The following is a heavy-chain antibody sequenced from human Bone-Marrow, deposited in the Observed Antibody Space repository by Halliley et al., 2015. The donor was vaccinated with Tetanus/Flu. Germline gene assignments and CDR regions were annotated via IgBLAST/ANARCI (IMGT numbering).Heavy chain of an antibody. V-gene: IGHV4-59*02. D-gene: IGHD2-15*01. J-gene: IGHJ4*02. Sequence: LRLSCTVSGASVSHSYWSWIRQPPGKGLEWIASITYSGSTNYNPSLKSRVSLSVDMSKDQFSLKVKYVSAADTAVYYCAKWDYFRGHFDFWGQGTLVLVSS. CDR1: GASVSHSY. CDR3: AKWDYFRGHFDF. CDR2: ITYSGST.